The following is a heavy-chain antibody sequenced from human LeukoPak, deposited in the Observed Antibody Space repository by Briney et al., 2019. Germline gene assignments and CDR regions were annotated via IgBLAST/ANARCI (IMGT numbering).Heavy chain of an antibody. Sequence: GGSLRLSCAASGFTFSSYWMSWVRQAPGKGLEWVANIKQDGSEKYYVDPVKGRFTISRDNAKNTLYLQMNSLRPEDTSVYYCARSPTSWYFDYWGQGTLVTVSS. CDR1: GFTFSSYW. CDR3: ARSPTSWYFDY. CDR2: IKQDGSEK. D-gene: IGHD2-2*01. J-gene: IGHJ4*02. V-gene: IGHV3-7*01.